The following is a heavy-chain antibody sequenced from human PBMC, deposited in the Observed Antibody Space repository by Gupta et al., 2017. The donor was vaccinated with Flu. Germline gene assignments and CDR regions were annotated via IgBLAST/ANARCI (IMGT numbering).Heavy chain of an antibody. CDR2: ISSGSRAI. J-gene: IGHJ6*02. CDR1: GFTFISYS. Sequence: SGFTFISYSMNWVRQAPGKGLGWVSYISSGSRAIYYADSVKGRFTISRDNAKNSLYLQMSSLRVEDTAVYYCARDKAGDVWGQGTTVTVSS. CDR3: ARDKAGDV. V-gene: IGHV3-48*01.